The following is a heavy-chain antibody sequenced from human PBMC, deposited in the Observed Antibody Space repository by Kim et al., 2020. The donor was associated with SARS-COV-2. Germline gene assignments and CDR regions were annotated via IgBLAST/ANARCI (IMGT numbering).Heavy chain of an antibody. Sequence: GGSLRLSCAASGFTFSSSDMHWVRQPTGKGLEWVSGIGTAGDTYYPDSLKGRFTISRENAKNSLYLQMNSLRAGDTAVYYCARGLGYYDSIGYQCYFDYWGQGTLVTVSS. D-gene: IGHD3-22*01. CDR1: GFTFSSSD. V-gene: IGHV3-13*04. CDR2: IGTAGDT. CDR3: ARGLGYYDSIGYQCYFDY. J-gene: IGHJ4*02.